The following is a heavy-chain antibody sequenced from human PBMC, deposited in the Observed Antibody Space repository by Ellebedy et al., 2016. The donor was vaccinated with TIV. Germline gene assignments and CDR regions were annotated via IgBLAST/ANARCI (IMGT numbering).Heavy chain of an antibody. CDR3: ARGWYFDL. CDR2: IKQDGSEK. J-gene: IGHJ2*01. V-gene: IGHV3-7*01. Sequence: GESLKISXAASGFTFSSYWMSWVRQAPGKGLEWVANIKQDGSEKYYVDSVKGRFTISRDNAKNSLYLQMNSLRAEDTAVYYCARGWYFDLWGRGTLVTVSS. CDR1: GFTFSSYW.